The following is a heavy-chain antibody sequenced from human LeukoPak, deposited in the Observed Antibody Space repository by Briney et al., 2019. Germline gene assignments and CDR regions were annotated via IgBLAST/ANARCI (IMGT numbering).Heavy chain of an antibody. CDR1: GFTLSSYW. CDR3: VKHSGGVYGNSDY. V-gene: IGHV3-74*01. Sequence: TGGSLRLSCAASGFTLSSYWMHWVRQAPGKGLVWVSRINSDGRSASYGDSVTGRFTISKDSSKNTLQMNSLSAEDTAIYYCVKHSGGVYGNSDYWGQGILVTVSS. J-gene: IGHJ4*02. CDR2: INSDGRSA. D-gene: IGHD1-1*01.